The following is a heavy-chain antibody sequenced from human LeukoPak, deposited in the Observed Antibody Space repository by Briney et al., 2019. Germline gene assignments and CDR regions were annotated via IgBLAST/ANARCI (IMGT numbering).Heavy chain of an antibody. J-gene: IGHJ4*02. CDR3: ARGYSSGWYALGFDY. Sequence: SETLSLTCTVSGYSINSGYYWGWIRQPPGKGLEWIGSIYHSGSTYYNPSLKSRVTMSVDTSKNQFSLKLSSVTAADTAVYYCARGYSSGWYALGFDYWGQGTLVTVSS. CDR2: IYHSGST. V-gene: IGHV4-38-2*02. CDR1: GYSINSGYY. D-gene: IGHD6-19*01.